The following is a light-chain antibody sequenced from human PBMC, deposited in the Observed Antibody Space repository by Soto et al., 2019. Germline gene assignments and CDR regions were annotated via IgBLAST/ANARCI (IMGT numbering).Light chain of an antibody. CDR2: EVS. CDR1: SSDVGGYAY. CDR3: SSYTSSTTPV. J-gene: IGLJ2*01. Sequence: QSVLTQPASVSGSPGQSITISCTGTSSDVGGYAYVSWYQQYPGKAPKLVISEVSKRPSGVSHRFSGSRSGNTAYLTISGLQAEAEADYYCSSYTSSTTPVFGGGTKLTVL. V-gene: IGLV2-14*01.